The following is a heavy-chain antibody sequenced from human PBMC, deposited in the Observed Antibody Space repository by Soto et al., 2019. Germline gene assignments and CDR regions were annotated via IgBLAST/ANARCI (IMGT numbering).Heavy chain of an antibody. CDR1: GYTFTSYR. CDR2: ISAYNGNT. D-gene: IGHD2-15*01. V-gene: IGHV1-18*04. J-gene: IGHJ4*02. Sequence: ASVKVSCKASGYTFTSYRISWVRQAPGQGLEWMGWISAYNGNTNYAQKLQGRVTMTTDTSTSTAYMELRSLRSDDTAVYYCARDLEVVVVAARFDYWGQGTLVTVSS. CDR3: ARDLEVVVVAARFDY.